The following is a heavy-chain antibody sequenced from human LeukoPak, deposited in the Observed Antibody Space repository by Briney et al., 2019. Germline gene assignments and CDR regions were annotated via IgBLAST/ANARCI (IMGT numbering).Heavy chain of an antibody. D-gene: IGHD3-3*01. CDR3: AKLFWSGSNFDY. V-gene: IGHV3-23*01. CDR2: ISVSGGGT. J-gene: IGHJ4*02. CDR1: GFTFSSYA. Sequence: GGSLRLSCAASGFTFSSYAMSWVRQAPGKGLEWVSSISVSGGGTYYADSVKGRFTISRDNSKNTLSLQMNSLRVEDTAIYYCAKLFWSGSNFDYWGQGTLVTVSS.